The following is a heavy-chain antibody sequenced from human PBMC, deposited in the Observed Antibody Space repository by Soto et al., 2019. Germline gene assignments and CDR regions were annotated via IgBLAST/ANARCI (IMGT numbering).Heavy chain of an antibody. Sequence: QLVESGGGLIQPGESLKLSCAASGLSVSTNFMSWVRQAPGKGLEWLAVIYSGGKTFYADSVKGRFTISKDNSKNTRSLQMNSLRAEDTAVYYCTRDAPGERPYYCYYYGMDVWGQGTTVTVSS. CDR1: GLSVSTNF. CDR2: IYSGGKT. V-gene: IGHV3-53*01. CDR3: TRDAPGERPYYCYYYGMDV. J-gene: IGHJ6*02.